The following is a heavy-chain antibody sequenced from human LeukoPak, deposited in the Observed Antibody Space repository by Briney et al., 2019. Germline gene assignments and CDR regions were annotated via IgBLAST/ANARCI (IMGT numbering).Heavy chain of an antibody. V-gene: IGHV3-23*01. CDR2: ISGSGGST. CDR3: AKVVSPRFLEWLFDY. CDR1: GFTFSSHG. J-gene: IGHJ4*02. D-gene: IGHD3-3*01. Sequence: GGSLRLSCVASGFTFSSHGLNWVRQAPGKGLEWVSAISGSGGSTYYADSVKGRFTISRDNSKNTLYLQMNSLRAEDTAVYYCAKVVSPRFLEWLFDYWGQGTLVTVSS.